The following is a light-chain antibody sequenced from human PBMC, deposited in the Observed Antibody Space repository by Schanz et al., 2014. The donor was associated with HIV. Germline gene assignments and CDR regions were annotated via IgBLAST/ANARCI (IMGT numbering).Light chain of an antibody. CDR1: QRLSSSY. CDR2: GAS. Sequence: EIVLTQSPGSLSLSPGGRATLSCGASQRLSSSYLAWYQQKPGQPPRLLISGASTRATNIPAKFSGSGSGTEFSLTISNLQSEDFAVYYCQQYNNWPPLTFGGGTKVEMK. V-gene: IGKV3-15*01. J-gene: IGKJ4*01. CDR3: QQYNNWPPLT.